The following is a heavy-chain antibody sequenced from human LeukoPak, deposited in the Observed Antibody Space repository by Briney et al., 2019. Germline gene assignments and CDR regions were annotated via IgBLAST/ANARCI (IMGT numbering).Heavy chain of an antibody. CDR2: ISSSSSYI. CDR1: GFTFSSYS. V-gene: IGHV3-21*01. Sequence: GGSLRLSCAASGFTFSSYSMNWVRQAPGKGLEWVSSISSSSSYIYYADSVKGRFTISRDNAKNSLYLQMNSLRAEYTAVYYCARVHSSGYYNAFDIWGQGTMVTVSS. D-gene: IGHD3-22*01. J-gene: IGHJ3*02. CDR3: ARVHSSGYYNAFDI.